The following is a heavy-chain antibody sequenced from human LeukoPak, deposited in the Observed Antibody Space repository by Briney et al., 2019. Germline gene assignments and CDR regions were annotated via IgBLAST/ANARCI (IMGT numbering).Heavy chain of an antibody. Sequence: GGSLRLSCAASGFTFRNHGMYWVRQAPGKGLEWVAVIWYDGSTTYYGDAVKARFTISRDNSKDTLYLQMNSLRVEDTAVYYCARWGDGSKLDYWGQGTLVTVSS. J-gene: IGHJ4*02. CDR2: IWYDGSTT. V-gene: IGHV3-33*01. CDR3: ARWGDGSKLDY. D-gene: IGHD2-21*02. CDR1: GFTFRNHG.